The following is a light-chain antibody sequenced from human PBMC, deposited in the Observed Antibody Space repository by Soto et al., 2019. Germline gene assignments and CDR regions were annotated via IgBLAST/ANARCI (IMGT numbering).Light chain of an antibody. V-gene: IGLV2-14*01. CDR1: SSDIGGYNY. CDR2: EVT. J-gene: IGLJ1*01. Sequence: QSVLTQPASVAWSPGQSITSSCTGTSSDIGGYNYVPWYQQHPGKAPRVMIYEVTNRPSGVSTRFSGSKTGNTASLTISRLQPEYDAYYHCSSYISVGTVVLGSGPKV. CDR3: SSYISVGTVV.